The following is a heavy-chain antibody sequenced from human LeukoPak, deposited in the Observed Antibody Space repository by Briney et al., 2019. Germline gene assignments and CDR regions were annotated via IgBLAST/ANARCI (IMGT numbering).Heavy chain of an antibody. Sequence: GSLRLSCAASGFTFSSYAMSWVRQAPGKGLEWVSTVSGSGGRTDYADSVKGRFTISRDNPKNTLYLQVNSLRAEDTAVYYCAKDRGHCINGVCHNYYYMDVWGKGTTVTVSS. J-gene: IGHJ6*03. CDR3: AKDRGHCINGVCHNYYYMDV. D-gene: IGHD2-8*01. CDR2: VSGSGGRT. CDR1: GFTFSSYA. V-gene: IGHV3-23*01.